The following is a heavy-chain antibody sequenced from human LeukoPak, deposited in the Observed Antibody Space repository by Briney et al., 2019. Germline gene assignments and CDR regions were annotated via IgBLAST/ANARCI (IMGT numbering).Heavy chain of an antibody. D-gene: IGHD6-19*01. CDR1: GFTFGSYA. CDR2: ISGSGGST. J-gene: IGHJ3*02. CDR3: ASSGPYSSGWYAFDI. Sequence: GGSLRLSCAASGFTFGSYAMRWVRQAAGKGLEWVSAISGSGGSTYYADSVKGRFTISRDNSKNTLYLQMNSLRAEDTAVYYCASSGPYSSGWYAFDIWGQGTMVTVSS. V-gene: IGHV3-23*01.